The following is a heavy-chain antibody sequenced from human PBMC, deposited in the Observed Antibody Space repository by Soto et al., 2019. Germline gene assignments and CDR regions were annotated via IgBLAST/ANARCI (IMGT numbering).Heavy chain of an antibody. V-gene: IGHV4-59*01. CDR1: GGCIRNYY. D-gene: IGHD5-12*01. CDR3: ARGYTWLDY. Sequence: PSETLALTCTVSGGCIRNYYWSWIRQPPGKGLECIGYISYSGSTNYNPPLKSRVTISVDTSKNQFSLNLSSVTAADTAVYYCARGYTWLDYWGQGTLVTVSS. J-gene: IGHJ4*02. CDR2: ISYSGST.